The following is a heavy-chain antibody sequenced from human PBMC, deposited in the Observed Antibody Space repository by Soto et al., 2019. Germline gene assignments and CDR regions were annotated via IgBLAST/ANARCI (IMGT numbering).Heavy chain of an antibody. J-gene: IGHJ4*02. D-gene: IGHD5-12*01. CDR3: APGGMGGYVF. CDR1: GYTFTSYD. V-gene: IGHV1-8*01. Sequence: VQLVQSGAEVKKPGASVKVSCKASGYTFTSYDIHWVRQATGQGLEWMGWMNPSSGNTGYAQEFQGRVSMTRNTSTNTAYMEVSSLRSEDTAVYYCAPGGMGGYVFWGQGTLVTVSS. CDR2: MNPSSGNT.